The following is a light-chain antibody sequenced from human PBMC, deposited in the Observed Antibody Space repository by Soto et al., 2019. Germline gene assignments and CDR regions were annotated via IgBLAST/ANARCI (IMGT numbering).Light chain of an antibody. J-gene: IGKJ4*01. V-gene: IGKV3-11*01. Sequence: EIVLTQSPATLSLSPGERATLSCRASQSVSSYLAWYQQKPGQAPRLLIYDASNRATGIPARFSGSGSGTAFTLTISSLEPEDFEVYYCQQRSNWLTLGGGTKVEIK. CDR1: QSVSSY. CDR2: DAS. CDR3: QQRSNWLT.